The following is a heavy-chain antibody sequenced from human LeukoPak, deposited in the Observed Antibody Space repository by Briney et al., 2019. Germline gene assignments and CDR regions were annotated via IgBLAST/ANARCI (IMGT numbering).Heavy chain of an antibody. CDR3: ARDERSWFDP. CDR1: GGSISSYY. J-gene: IGHJ5*02. V-gene: IGHV4-59*01. CDR2: IYYSGSS. Sequence: SETLSLTCTVSGGSISSYYWSWIRQPPGKGLEWIGYIYYSGSSNYNPSLKSRVTISVDTSKNQFSLKLSSVTAADTAVYYCARDERSWFDPWGQGTLVTVSS.